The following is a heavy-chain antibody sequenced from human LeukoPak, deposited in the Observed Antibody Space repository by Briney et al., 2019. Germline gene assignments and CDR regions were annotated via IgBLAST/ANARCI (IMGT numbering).Heavy chain of an antibody. Sequence: QPGGSLRLSCAASGFTFDDYAMHWVRQAPGKGLEWVSGISWNSGSIGYADSVKGRFTISRDNAKNSLYLQMNSLRAEDTALYYCAKAEDVLLWFGELVSYYFDYWGQGTLVTVSS. CDR1: GFTFDDYA. CDR2: ISWNSGSI. J-gene: IGHJ4*02. D-gene: IGHD3-10*01. V-gene: IGHV3-9*01. CDR3: AKAEDVLLWFGELVSYYFDY.